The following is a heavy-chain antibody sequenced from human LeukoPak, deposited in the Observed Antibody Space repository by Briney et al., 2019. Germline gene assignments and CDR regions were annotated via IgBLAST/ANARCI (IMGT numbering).Heavy chain of an antibody. CDR2: IYSGGDT. Sequence: GGSLRLSCAASGFTVSNNYMSWVRQPPGKGLEWVSTIYSGGDTYYVDSVKGRFTISRDNSKNTLYLQMNSLRAEDTAVYYCAGGYTTSGRAYWGQGTLVTVSS. D-gene: IGHD3-10*01. CDR1: GFTVSNNY. J-gene: IGHJ4*02. V-gene: IGHV3-53*03. CDR3: AGGYTTSGRAY.